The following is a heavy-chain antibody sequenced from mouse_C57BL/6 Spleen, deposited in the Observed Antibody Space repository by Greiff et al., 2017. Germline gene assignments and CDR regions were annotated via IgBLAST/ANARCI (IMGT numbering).Heavy chain of an antibody. V-gene: IGHV1-82*01. J-gene: IGHJ2*01. CDR3: ARSSTGTREVDY. Sequence: VQLQQSGPELVKPGASVKISCKASGYAFSSSWMNWVKQRPGKGLEWIGRIYPGDGDTNYNGTFKGKATLTADKSSSTAYMQLSSLTSEESAVYFCARSSTGTREVDYWGQGTTLTVSS. D-gene: IGHD4-1*02. CDR2: IYPGDGDT. CDR1: GYAFSSSW.